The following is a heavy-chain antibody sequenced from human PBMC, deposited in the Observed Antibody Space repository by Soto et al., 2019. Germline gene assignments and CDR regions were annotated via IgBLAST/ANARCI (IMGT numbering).Heavy chain of an antibody. D-gene: IGHD6-6*01. CDR3: AKIPLSYSRSSLEGAYYFDY. Sequence: GGSLRLSCAASGFTFSSYAMSWVRQAPGKGLEWVSAISGSGGSTYYADSVKGRFTISRDNTKNTLYLQMNSLRAKDTAVSYCAKIPLSYSRSSLEGAYYFDYWGQGTLVTVSS. CDR2: ISGSGGST. CDR1: GFTFSSYA. V-gene: IGHV3-23*01. J-gene: IGHJ4*02.